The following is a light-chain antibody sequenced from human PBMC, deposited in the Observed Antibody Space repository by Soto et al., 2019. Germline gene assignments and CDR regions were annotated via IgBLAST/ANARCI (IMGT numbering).Light chain of an antibody. CDR1: SSNIGAGYD. CDR3: QSYDSSLRV. CDR2: GNS. Sequence: QSALAQPPSVSGAPGQRVTISCTGSSSNIGAGYDVHWYQQLPGTAPKLLIYGNSNRPSGVPDRFSGSKSGTSASLAITRLQAEDEADYYCQSYDSSLRVFGTGTKVTVL. V-gene: IGLV1-40*01. J-gene: IGLJ1*01.